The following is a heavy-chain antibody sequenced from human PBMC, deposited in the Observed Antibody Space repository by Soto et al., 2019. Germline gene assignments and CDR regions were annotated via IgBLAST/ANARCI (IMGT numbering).Heavy chain of an antibody. CDR3: ARDRGYSYGYNYYYGMDV. J-gene: IGHJ6*02. V-gene: IGHV1-3*01. Sequence: ASVKVSCKASGYTFTSSAMHWVRQAPGQRLEWMGWINAGNGNTKYSQKFQGRVTITRDTSASTAYMELSSLRSEDTAVYYCARDRGYSYGYNYYYGMDVWGQGTTVTVSS. CDR2: INAGNGNT. CDR1: GYTFTSSA. D-gene: IGHD5-18*01.